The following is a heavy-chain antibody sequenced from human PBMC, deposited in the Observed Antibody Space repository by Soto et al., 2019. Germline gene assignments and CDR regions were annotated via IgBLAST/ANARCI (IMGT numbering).Heavy chain of an antibody. CDR1: GYTFTSYY. J-gene: IGHJ4*02. V-gene: IGHV1-46*01. CDR3: VRGDNWNDEASDY. CDR2: INPSGGST. Sequence: ASVKVSCKASGYTFTSYYMHWVRQAPGQGLEWMGIINPSGGSTSYAQKFQGRVTMTRDTSTSTVYMELNSLRAEDTAVYYCVRGDNWNDEASDYWGQGTLVTVSS. D-gene: IGHD1-1*01.